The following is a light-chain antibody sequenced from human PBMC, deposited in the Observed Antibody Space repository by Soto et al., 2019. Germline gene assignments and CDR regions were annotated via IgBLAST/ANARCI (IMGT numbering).Light chain of an antibody. CDR3: SSYTSSSTAV. CDR1: SSDVGGYNY. V-gene: IGLV2-14*01. Sequence: QSVLTQPASVSGSPGQSITISCTGTSSDVGGYNYVSWYQQHPGKAPKLMIYEVSNRPSGVSNRFSGSKSGNTASLTISGLQAEDEADYYCSSYTSSSTAVFGTGTKVPS. J-gene: IGLJ1*01. CDR2: EVS.